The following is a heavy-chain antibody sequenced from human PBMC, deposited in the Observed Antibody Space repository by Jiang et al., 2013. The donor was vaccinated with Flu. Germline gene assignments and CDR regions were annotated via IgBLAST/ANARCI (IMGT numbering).Heavy chain of an antibody. CDR1: GDSIGTYY. CDR2: VYYSGST. J-gene: IGHJ4*02. V-gene: IGHV4-59*01. CDR3: ARSINQYYFDF. Sequence: GPGLVKPWETLSLTCSVSGDSIGTYYWNWIRQPPGKGLEWIGYVYYSGSTNYSPSLKSRVAISVDTSKNQFSLRLSSVTAADTAIYYCARSINQYYFDFWGPGTPVTVPS. D-gene: IGHD1-14*01.